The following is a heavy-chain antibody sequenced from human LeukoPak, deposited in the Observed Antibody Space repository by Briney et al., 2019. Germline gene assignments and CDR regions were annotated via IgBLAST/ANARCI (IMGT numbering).Heavy chain of an antibody. J-gene: IGHJ4*02. V-gene: IGHV3-30-3*01. CDR2: ISYHENNK. Sequence: GGSLRLSCAASGFTFSSYSMHWVRQAPGKGLEWVAVISYHENNKYYADSVKGRFTVSRDNSKNTLYLQMNSLRAEDTAVYYCARVDYCSSTSCYNPPFDYWGQGTLVTVSS. CDR1: GFTFSSYS. D-gene: IGHD2-2*02. CDR3: ARVDYCSSTSCYNPPFDY.